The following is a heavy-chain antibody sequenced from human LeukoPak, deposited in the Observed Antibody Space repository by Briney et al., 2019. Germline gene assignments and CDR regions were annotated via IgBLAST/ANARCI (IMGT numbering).Heavy chain of an antibody. V-gene: IGHV3-74*01. CDR2: INSDGSST. CDR3: ARVRGYSGYEPFDY. J-gene: IGHJ4*02. Sequence: GGSLRRSCAASGFTFSSYWMHWVRQAPGKGLVWVSRINSDGSSTSYADSVKGRFTISRDNAKNTLYLQMNSLRAEDTAVYYCARVRGYSGYEPFDYWGQGTLVTVSS. CDR1: GFTFSSYW. D-gene: IGHD5-12*01.